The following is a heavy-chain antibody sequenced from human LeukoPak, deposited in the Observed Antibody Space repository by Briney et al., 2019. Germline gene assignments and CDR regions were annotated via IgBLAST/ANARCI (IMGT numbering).Heavy chain of an antibody. D-gene: IGHD6-19*01. Sequence: SETLSLTCTVSGGSISSYYWSWIRQPPGKGLEWIGYIYYSGSTNYNPSLKSRVTISVDTSKNQFSLKLSSVTAADTAVYYCARGYSSGYVTYYYYMDVWGKGTTVTISS. V-gene: IGHV4-59*08. CDR1: GGSISSYY. CDR2: IYYSGST. CDR3: ARGYSSGYVTYYYYMDV. J-gene: IGHJ6*03.